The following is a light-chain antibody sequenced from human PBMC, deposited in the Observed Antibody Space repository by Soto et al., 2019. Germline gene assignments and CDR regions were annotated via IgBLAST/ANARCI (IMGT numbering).Light chain of an antibody. J-gene: IGKJ5*01. Sequence: DIQMTQSPSSLSASVGDRVTITCRASESISRHLNWYQQKPGKAPTLLIYAASTLQNGVPSRFSGSGSGTDFTLTISSLQPEDFATYYCQQSYSTLSISFGQGTRLEIK. CDR2: AAS. CDR1: ESISRH. CDR3: QQSYSTLSIS. V-gene: IGKV1-39*01.